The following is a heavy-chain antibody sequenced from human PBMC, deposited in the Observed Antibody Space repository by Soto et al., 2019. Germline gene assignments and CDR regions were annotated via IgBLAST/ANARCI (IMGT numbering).Heavy chain of an antibody. CDR3: ARDLGYYDSSGYFDS. CDR1: GFTFSDYY. J-gene: IGHJ4*02. D-gene: IGHD3-22*01. V-gene: IGHV3-11*01. CDR2: ISSSGDAI. Sequence: QVQLVKSGGGLVKPGGSLRLSCAASGFTFSDYYMSWIRQAPGKGLEWVSYISSSGDAIYYADSVKGRFTISGDNAKNSLSLQMNSLRAEDTAVYYCARDLGYYDSSGYFDSWGQGMLVTVSS.